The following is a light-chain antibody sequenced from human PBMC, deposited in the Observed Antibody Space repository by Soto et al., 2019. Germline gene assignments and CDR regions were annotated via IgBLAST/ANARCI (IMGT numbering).Light chain of an antibody. Sequence: EIVLTQSPATLSLSPGERATLSCRASQSISSYLAWYQQKPGQAPRLLICDASYRATGIPARFSGSGSGTDFTLTISSLEPEDFAVYYCQQRKSWPLTFGGGTNVEIK. CDR3: QQRKSWPLT. CDR2: DAS. J-gene: IGKJ4*01. CDR1: QSISSY. V-gene: IGKV3-11*01.